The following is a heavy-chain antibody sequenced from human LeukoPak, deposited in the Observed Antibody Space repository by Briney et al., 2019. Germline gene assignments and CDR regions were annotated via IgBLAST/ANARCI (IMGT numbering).Heavy chain of an antibody. CDR2: IKEDGSQK. Sequence: VGSLRLSCAASGFTFSSTWMSWVRQAPGKGLEWVANIKEDGSQKNYVDSVKVRFTISRDNAKSSLYLQMNSLRVEDTAVYYCARDRVGGSYNYWGQGTLVTVSS. J-gene: IGHJ4*02. CDR1: GFTFSSTW. D-gene: IGHD1-26*01. CDR3: ARDRVGGSYNY. V-gene: IGHV3-7*01.